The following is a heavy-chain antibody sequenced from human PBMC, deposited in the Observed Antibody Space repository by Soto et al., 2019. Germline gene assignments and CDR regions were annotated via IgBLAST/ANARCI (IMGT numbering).Heavy chain of an antibody. D-gene: IGHD3-9*01. CDR1: GGSISSSSYY. Sequence: SETLSLTCTVSGGSISSSSYYWGWIRQPPGKGLEWIGSIYYSGSTYYSPSLKSRVTISVDTSKNQFSLKLSSVTAADTAVYYCARHPKPLRYFDWLHKFDYWGQGTLVTVSS. CDR3: ARHPKPLRYFDWLHKFDY. V-gene: IGHV4-39*01. CDR2: IYYSGST. J-gene: IGHJ4*02.